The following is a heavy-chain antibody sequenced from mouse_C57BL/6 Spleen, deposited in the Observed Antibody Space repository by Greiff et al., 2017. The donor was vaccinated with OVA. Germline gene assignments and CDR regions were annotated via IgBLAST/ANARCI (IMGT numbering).Heavy chain of an antibody. Sequence: QVQLQQSGAELVKPGASVKLSCKASGYTFTEYTIHWVKQRSGQGLEWIGWFYPGSGSIKYNEKFKDKATLTADKSSSTVYMELSRLTSEDSAVYFCGRHEEGSYDCGSSWDYWGQGTALTVSS. V-gene: IGHV1-62-2*01. J-gene: IGHJ2*01. D-gene: IGHD1-1*01. CDR2: FYPGSGSI. CDR3: GRHEEGSYDCGSSWDY. CDR1: GYTFTEYT.